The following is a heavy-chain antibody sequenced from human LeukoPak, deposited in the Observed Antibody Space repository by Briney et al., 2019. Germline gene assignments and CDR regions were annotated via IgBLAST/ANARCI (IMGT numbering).Heavy chain of an antibody. CDR3: ARDLGYYDSSGLVDI. D-gene: IGHD3-22*01. J-gene: IGHJ3*02. CDR2: IYYSGST. V-gene: IGHV4-59*01. Sequence: SETLSLTCTVSGGSISSYYWSWIRQPPGKGLEWIGYIYYSGSTNYNPSLKSRVTISVDTSKNQFSLKLSSVTAADTAVYYCARDLGYYDSSGLVDIWGQGTMVTVSS. CDR1: GGSISSYY.